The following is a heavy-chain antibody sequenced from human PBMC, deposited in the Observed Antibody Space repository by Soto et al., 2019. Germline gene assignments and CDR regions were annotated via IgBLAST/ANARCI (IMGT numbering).Heavy chain of an antibody. J-gene: IGHJ4*02. CDR1: GFTFSSYG. V-gene: IGHV3-30*18. D-gene: IGHD3-22*01. CDR3: AKSYYDSSGYYLPDGPFDY. Sequence: LRLSCAASGFTFSSYGMHWVRQAPGKGLEWVAVISYDGSNKYYADSVKGRFTISRDNSKNTLYLQMNSLRAEDTAVYYCAKSYYDSSGYYLPDGPFDYWGQGTLVTVS. CDR2: ISYDGSNK.